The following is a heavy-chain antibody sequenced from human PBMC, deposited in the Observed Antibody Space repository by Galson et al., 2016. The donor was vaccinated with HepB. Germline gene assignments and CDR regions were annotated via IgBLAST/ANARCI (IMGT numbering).Heavy chain of an antibody. CDR1: GYTFTDYY. CDR3: ARDALLGSSSYYYYYIDV. J-gene: IGHJ6*03. CDR2: VNPNSGGT. V-gene: IGHV1-2*06. D-gene: IGHD1-26*01. Sequence: SAKVSCKAPGYTFTDYYIHWVRQAPGQGLEWMGRVNPNSGGTDYAQKFQGMVTMTRDTSINTAYMELSRLISDDTAVYYCARDALLGSSSYYYYYIDVWGKGTTVTVSS.